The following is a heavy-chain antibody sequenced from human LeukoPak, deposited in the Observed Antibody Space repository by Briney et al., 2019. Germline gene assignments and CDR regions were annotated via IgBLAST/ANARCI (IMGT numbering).Heavy chain of an antibody. Sequence: GGSLRLSCAASGITFSTYAMTWVRQAPGKGLEWVSSINYSGSGTFYADSVKGRFTISRDNSKDTLYLQMNNLRVEDMAVYYCAKEEYDSGWYKWFGPWGQGSLLSDSS. CDR1: GITFSTYA. V-gene: IGHV3-23*01. CDR3: AKEEYDSGWYKWFGP. D-gene: IGHD6-19*01. CDR2: INYSGSGT. J-gene: IGHJ5*02.